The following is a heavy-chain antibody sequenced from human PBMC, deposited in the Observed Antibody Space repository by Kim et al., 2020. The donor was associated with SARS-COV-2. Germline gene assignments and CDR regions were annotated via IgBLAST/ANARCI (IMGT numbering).Heavy chain of an antibody. V-gene: IGHV3-30*18. Sequence: GGSLRLSCAASGFTFSVFGMHWVRQAPGKGLEWVAVISYDGSKEYYVDSVKGRFSISRDNSESTLYLQMNSLRTEDTAVYYCAKDSGGYSYGPVGHWGQGTLVTVSS. J-gene: IGHJ4*02. CDR3: AKDSGGYSYGPVGH. CDR1: GFTFSVFG. D-gene: IGHD5-18*01. CDR2: ISYDGSKE.